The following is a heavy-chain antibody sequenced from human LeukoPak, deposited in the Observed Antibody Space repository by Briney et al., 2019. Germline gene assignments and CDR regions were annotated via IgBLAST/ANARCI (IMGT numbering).Heavy chain of an antibody. CDR3: ARGRSGSPAFDP. CDR1: GFTFSSYA. V-gene: IGHV4-39*07. Sequence: PGGSLRLSCAASGFTFSSYAMHWVRQPPGKGLEWIGSIYYSGSTYYNPSLKSRVTISVDTSKNQFSLKLSSVTAADTAVYYCARGRSGSPAFDPWGQGTLVTVSS. CDR2: IYYSGST. D-gene: IGHD1-26*01. J-gene: IGHJ5*02.